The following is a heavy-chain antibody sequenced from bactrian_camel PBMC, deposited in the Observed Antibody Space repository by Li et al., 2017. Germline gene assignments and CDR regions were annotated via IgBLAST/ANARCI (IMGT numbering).Heavy chain of an antibody. CDR3: ATVGGGTWYALRGYEDY. Sequence: VQLVESGGGSVQAGGSLRLSCTASGHTSCMGWFRQGPGSAREGVATIYTGDGSTSYADSVKGRFTISRDNAKSTLYLQLNSLKTEDTAVYYCATVGGGTWYALRGYEDYWGQGTQVTVS. CDR1: GHTSC. V-gene: IGHV3S54*01. J-gene: IGHJ4*01. D-gene: IGHD6*01. CDR2: IYTGDGST.